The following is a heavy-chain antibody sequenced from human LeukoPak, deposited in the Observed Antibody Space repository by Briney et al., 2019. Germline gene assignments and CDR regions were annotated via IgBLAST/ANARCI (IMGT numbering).Heavy chain of an antibody. Sequence: SETLSLXCTVSGGSISSYYWSWSRQPPGKGLEWIGYIYYSGSTNYNPSLKSRVTISVDTSKNQFSLKLSSVTAADTAVYYCTRDLGIARLAFDIWGQGTMVTVSS. J-gene: IGHJ3*02. CDR3: TRDLGIARLAFDI. CDR1: GGSISSYY. CDR2: IYYSGST. V-gene: IGHV4-59*01. D-gene: IGHD1-26*01.